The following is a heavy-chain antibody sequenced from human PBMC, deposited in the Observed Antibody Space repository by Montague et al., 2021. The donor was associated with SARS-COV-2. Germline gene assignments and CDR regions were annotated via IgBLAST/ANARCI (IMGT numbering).Heavy chain of an antibody. D-gene: IGHD3-9*01. Sequence: SETLSLTCTVSGGSISSYYWSWIRQPPGKGLEWIGYIYYSGSTNYNPSLKSRVTISVDTSKNQFSLKLSSVTAADTAVYYCARTYDEMLTGYYNRGAFDIWGQGTMVTVSS. CDR3: ARTYDEMLTGYYNRGAFDI. CDR1: GGSISSYY. V-gene: IGHV4-59*08. J-gene: IGHJ3*02. CDR2: IYYSGST.